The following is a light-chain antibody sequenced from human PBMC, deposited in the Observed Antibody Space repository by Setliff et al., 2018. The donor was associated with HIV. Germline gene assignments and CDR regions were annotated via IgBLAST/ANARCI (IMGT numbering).Light chain of an antibody. CDR2: EVS. V-gene: IGLV2-8*01. CDR1: SSDVGAYNY. J-gene: IGLJ1*01. Sequence: QSALTQPPSASGSPGQSVTISCTGTSSDVGAYNYVSWYQQEPGKAPKLMIYEVSKRPSGVPDRFSGSKSGTTASLTISGLQAEDEADYYCSSSTRTSTLFGTGTKVTVL. CDR3: SSSTRTSTL.